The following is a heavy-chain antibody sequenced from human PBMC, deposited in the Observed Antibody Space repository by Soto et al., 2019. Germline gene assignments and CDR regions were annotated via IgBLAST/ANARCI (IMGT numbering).Heavy chain of an antibody. Sequence: SVKVSCKASGGTFSSYAISWVRQAPGQGLEWMGGIIPIFGTANYAQKFQGRVTITADESTSTAYMELSSLRSEDTAVYYCARVGSAEYQLLYRYGVDYYYYCMDVWGQGTTVTVSS. CDR1: GGTFSSYA. J-gene: IGHJ6*02. V-gene: IGHV1-69*13. CDR3: ARVGSAEYQLLYRYGVDYYYYCMDV. D-gene: IGHD2-2*02. CDR2: IIPIFGTA.